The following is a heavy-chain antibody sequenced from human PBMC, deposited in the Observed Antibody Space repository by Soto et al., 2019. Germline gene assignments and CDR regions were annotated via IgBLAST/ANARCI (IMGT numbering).Heavy chain of an antibody. CDR3: VTFYHFWSGSTEVLGPAP. V-gene: IGHV3-64D*08. Sequence: EVQLVESGGGLVQPGGSLRLSCSGSGFTFSRYSLMWFRQAPGKGLEYVSTINSIGDNTWYAGSVKGRFRTSRDNSMNTVYLQMSSLRFEDTSVYYCVTFYHFWSGSTEVLGPAPWGQGTLVTVSS. J-gene: IGHJ5*02. CDR2: INSIGDNT. CDR1: GFTFSRYS. D-gene: IGHD3-3*01.